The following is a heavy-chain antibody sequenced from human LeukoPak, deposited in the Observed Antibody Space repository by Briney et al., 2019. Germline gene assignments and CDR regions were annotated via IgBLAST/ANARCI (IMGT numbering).Heavy chain of an antibody. Sequence: PSETLSLTCTVSSGSISSYYWIWIRRPAGKGLEWIGRIYTSGSPNYNPSLKSRVTMSVDTSKNQFSLKLNSVTAADTAVYYCARECASCSIGTMDVWGKGTTVTVSS. CDR2: IYTSGSP. CDR3: ARECASCSIGTMDV. D-gene: IGHD2-2*01. J-gene: IGHJ6*03. CDR1: SGSISSYY. V-gene: IGHV4-4*07.